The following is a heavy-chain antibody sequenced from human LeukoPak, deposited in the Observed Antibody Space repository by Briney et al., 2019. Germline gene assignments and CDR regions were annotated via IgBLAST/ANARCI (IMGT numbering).Heavy chain of an antibody. V-gene: IGHV4-34*01. J-gene: IGHJ5*02. D-gene: IGHD1-26*01. CDR3: ARVGTVVGGWFDP. CDR1: GGSFSGYY. Sequence: PSETLSLTCAVYGGSFSGYYWSWIRQPPGKGLEWIGEINHSGSTNYNPSLKSRVTISVDTSKNQFSLKLSSVTAADTAVYYCARVGTVVGGWFDPWGQGTLVTVSS. CDR2: INHSGST.